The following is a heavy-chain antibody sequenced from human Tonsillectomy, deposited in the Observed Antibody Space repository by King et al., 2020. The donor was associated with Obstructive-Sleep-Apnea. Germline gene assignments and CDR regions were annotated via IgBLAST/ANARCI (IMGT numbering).Heavy chain of an antibody. Sequence: VQLVESGGGLGQPGRSLRRSCAASVFTFDDYAIHWFRQAPGKSLEWGSGISSNRGSIGYADSVKGRFTISRDNAKNSLYLQMNSLRAEDTALYYCAKDIDTAMVFDYWGQGTLVTVSS. D-gene: IGHD5-18*01. CDR1: VFTFDDYA. J-gene: IGHJ4*02. CDR2: ISSNRGSI. CDR3: AKDIDTAMVFDY. V-gene: IGHV3-9*01.